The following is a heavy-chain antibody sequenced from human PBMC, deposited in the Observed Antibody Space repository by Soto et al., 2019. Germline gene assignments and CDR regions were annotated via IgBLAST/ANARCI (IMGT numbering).Heavy chain of an antibody. D-gene: IGHD2-21*01. Sequence: PGGSIRLCYAASGVTFNTNEMIWVRQSPGKGVDWVSYISSGCSAIYYADSVKGRFTISRDNAKNSLYLQMNSLRAEDTAVYYCARFHIVLDRTFDYCGQGTMVTVSS. CDR1: GVTFNTNE. J-gene: IGHJ4*02. CDR3: ARFHIVLDRTFDY. V-gene: IGHV3-48*03. CDR2: ISSGCSAI.